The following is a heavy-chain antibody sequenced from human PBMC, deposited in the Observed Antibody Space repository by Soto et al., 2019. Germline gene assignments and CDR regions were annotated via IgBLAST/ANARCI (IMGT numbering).Heavy chain of an antibody. J-gene: IGHJ4*02. CDR2: IYWNDDK. V-gene: IGHV2-5*01. CDR3: VERQDSNGWAAPVG. Sequence: QITLKESGPALVKPTQTLTLTCTFSGFSLTTSGVGVGWIRQPPGKALEWIALIYWNDDKRYSPSLKSRLTITKDTSKNQVVLMMTNLDPVDTATYYCVERQDSNGWAAPVGWCQGTLVIVAS. CDR1: GFSLTTSGVG. D-gene: IGHD6-25*01.